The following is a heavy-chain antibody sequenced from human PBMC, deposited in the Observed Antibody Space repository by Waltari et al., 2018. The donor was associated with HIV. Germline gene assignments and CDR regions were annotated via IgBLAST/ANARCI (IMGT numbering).Heavy chain of an antibody. D-gene: IGHD2-15*01. CDR3: TTEGLYCSGGTCYSRFDP. V-gene: IGHV1-24*01. J-gene: IGHJ5*02. CDR1: GYTLSELS. Sequence: QVTLVQSGAEVKKPGASVKVSCKVSGYTLSELSIHWVRQAPGKGLEWMGVFDPEQGKTIYAQNFQDRVTMTEDAATDTAYMELSSLRSEYTAVYYCTTEGLYCSGGTCYSRFDPWGQGTLVTVSS. CDR2: FDPEQGKT.